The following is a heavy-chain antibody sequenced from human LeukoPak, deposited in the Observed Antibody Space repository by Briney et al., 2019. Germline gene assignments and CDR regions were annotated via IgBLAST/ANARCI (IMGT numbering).Heavy chain of an antibody. CDR2: IYYSGST. CDR1: GGSISSSSYY. V-gene: IGHV4-39*01. D-gene: IGHD6-13*01. CDR3: ATQIAAAGLSLGGDAFDI. Sequence: PSETLSLTCTVSGGSISSSSYYWGWIRLPPRKGLEWIGSIYYSGSTYYNPSLKSRVTISVDTSKNQFSLKLSSVTAADTAVYYCATQIAAAGLSLGGDAFDIWGQGTMVTVSS. J-gene: IGHJ3*02.